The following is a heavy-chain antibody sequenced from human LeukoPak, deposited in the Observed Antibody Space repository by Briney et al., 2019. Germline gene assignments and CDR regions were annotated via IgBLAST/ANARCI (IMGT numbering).Heavy chain of an antibody. V-gene: IGHV1-3*03. CDR3: ARASRYCSGGSCYAPVDY. CDR1: GYTFTGYY. Sequence: ASVSVFCKASGYTFTGYYMHWVRQAPGQRLEWMGWINAGNGNTKYSQEFQGRVTITRDTSASTAYMELSSLRSEDMAVYYCARASRYCSGGSCYAPVDYWGQGTLVTVSS. CDR2: INAGNGNT. J-gene: IGHJ4*02. D-gene: IGHD2-15*01.